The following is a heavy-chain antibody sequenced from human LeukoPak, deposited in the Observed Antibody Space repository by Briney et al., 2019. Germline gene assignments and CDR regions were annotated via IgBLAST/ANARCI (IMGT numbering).Heavy chain of an antibody. CDR3: AKVRGQLDAFDI. CDR2: IRYDGSNK. Sequence: GGSLRLSCAASGFTFSSYGMHWVRQAPGKGLEWVAFIRYDGSNKYYADSVKGRFTISRDNSKNTLYLQMNSLRAEDTAVYYCAKVRGQLDAFDIWGQGTMVTVSS. J-gene: IGHJ3*02. V-gene: IGHV3-30*02. CDR1: GFTFSSYG. D-gene: IGHD6-6*01.